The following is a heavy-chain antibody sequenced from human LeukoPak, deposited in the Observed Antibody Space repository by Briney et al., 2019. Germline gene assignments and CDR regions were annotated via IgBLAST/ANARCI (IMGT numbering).Heavy chain of an antibody. CDR3: ARAFGVRSYYYFDY. Sequence: SETLSLTCTVSGGPINNGDYYWSWGRQSPGKGLEWIGYIFYNRNTYYNPSLERRVSISVDTSKNQFSLKLSSVTAADTAVYYCARAFGVRSYYYFDYWGQGTLVTVSS. V-gene: IGHV4-30-4*01. D-gene: IGHD1-26*01. CDR2: IFYNRNT. J-gene: IGHJ4*02. CDR1: GGPINNGDYY.